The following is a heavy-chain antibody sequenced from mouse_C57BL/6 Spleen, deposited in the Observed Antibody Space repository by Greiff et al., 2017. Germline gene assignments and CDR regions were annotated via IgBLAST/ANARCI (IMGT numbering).Heavy chain of an antibody. CDR3: ARGPNWDGGY. Sequence: QVQLQQSGPELVKPGASVKLSCTASGYTFTSYGITWVKQRPGQGLEWIGWIYPRGGSTKYTEKFKGKATLTVDTSSSTAYMELHSLTSEAATVYFGARGPNWDGGYWGQGTTLTVSA. D-gene: IGHD4-1*01. J-gene: IGHJ2*01. V-gene: IGHV1-85*01. CDR2: IYPRGGST. CDR1: GYTFTSYG.